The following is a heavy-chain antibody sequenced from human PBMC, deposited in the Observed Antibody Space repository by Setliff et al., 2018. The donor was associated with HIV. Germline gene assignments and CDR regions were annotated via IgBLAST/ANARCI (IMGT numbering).Heavy chain of an antibody. D-gene: IGHD6-13*01. CDR3: VRGGDSSSWYWGRWFDP. CDR1: GGSISSSNW. Sequence: PSETLSLTCAVSGGSISSSNWWSWVRQPPGKGLEWIGEIYHSRATNYNPSLQSRLTVSVDTSKNQFSLKLSSVTAADTAMYYCVRGGDSSSWYWGRWFDPWGQGTLVTVPQ. CDR2: IYHSRAT. V-gene: IGHV4-4*02. J-gene: IGHJ5*02.